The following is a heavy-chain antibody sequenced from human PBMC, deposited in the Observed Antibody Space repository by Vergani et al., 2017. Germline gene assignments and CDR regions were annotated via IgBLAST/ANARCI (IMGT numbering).Heavy chain of an antibody. Sequence: EVQLVETGGGLIQPGGSLRLSCVVSGFSVSNNYMCWVRHRPGKGLEWVSFIFTGGTTYYEDSVKGRFTISSDNSKNTVHLQMNSLTAEDTAVYYCAKMCNWDDSYFYCMDVWGKGTTVTVSS. CDR3: AKMCNWDDSYFYCMDV. CDR2: IFTGGTT. CDR1: GFSVSNNY. V-gene: IGHV3-53*02. J-gene: IGHJ6*03. D-gene: IGHD1-1*01.